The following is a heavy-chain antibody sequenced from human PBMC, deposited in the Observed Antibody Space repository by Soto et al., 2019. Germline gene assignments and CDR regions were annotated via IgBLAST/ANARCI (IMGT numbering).Heavy chain of an antibody. D-gene: IGHD1-1*01. CDR1: GFTFSSYA. V-gene: IGHV3-23*01. CDR2: ISGSGGST. CDR3: AKDRTEAQLRRPGAFDI. Sequence: PGGSLRLSCVASGFTFSSYAMSWVRQAPGKGLEWVSAISGSGGSTYYADSVKGRFTISRDNSKNTLYLQMNSLRAEDTAVYYCAKDRTEAQLRRPGAFDIWSQGTMVTVSS. J-gene: IGHJ3*02.